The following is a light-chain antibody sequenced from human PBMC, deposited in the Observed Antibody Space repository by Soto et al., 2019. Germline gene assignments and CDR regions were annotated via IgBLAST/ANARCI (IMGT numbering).Light chain of an antibody. CDR3: CSYVGSNTVI. Sequence: QSALTQPRSVSGSPGQADTISGTGTSSDVGGYNYVSWYQQHPGKAPELMIYDVSRRPSGVPDRVSGSKSGNTASLTISGLHAEDEADYYCCSYVGSNTVIFGGGTKLTVL. CDR1: SSDVGGYNY. J-gene: IGLJ2*01. CDR2: DVS. V-gene: IGLV2-11*01.